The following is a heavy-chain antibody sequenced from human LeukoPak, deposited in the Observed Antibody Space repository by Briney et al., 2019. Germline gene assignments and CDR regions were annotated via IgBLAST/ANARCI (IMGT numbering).Heavy chain of an antibody. CDR3: AKDQHSIVATSYFDY. J-gene: IGHJ4*02. CDR1: GFTFDDYA. V-gene: IGHV3-9*01. Sequence: GRSLRLSCAASGFTFDDYAMHWVRQAPGKGLEWVSGISWNSGSIGYADSVKGRFTISRDNAKSSLYLQMNSLRAEDTALYYCAKDQHSIVATSYFDYWGQGTLVTVSS. CDR2: ISWNSGSI. D-gene: IGHD5-12*01.